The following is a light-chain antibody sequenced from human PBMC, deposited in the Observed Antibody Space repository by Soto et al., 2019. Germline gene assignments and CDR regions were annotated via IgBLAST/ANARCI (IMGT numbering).Light chain of an antibody. CDR1: QSISSNF. CDR2: GAS. CDR3: QQYGCSPRT. V-gene: IGKV3-20*01. Sequence: EIVLTQYPGPLSLSPGEGTTLSCLASQSISSNFLAWYQQKRGQAPRLLIHGASNRATGIPDRFSGSGSGTDFTLTITRLEPEDFAVYYCQQYGCSPRTFGQGGMVDTK. J-gene: IGKJ1*01.